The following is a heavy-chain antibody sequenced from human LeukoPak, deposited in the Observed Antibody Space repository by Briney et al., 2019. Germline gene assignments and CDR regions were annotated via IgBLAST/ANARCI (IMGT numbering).Heavy chain of an antibody. CDR3: AKEYQLLLGYYYGMDV. CDR1: GFTFSSYG. Sequence: PGRSLRLSCAASGFTFSSYGMHWVRQAPGKGLEWVAVISYDGSNKYYADSVKGRFTISRDNSKNTLYLQMNSLRAEDTAVYYCAKEYQLLLGYYYGMDVWGQGTTVTVSS. V-gene: IGHV3-30*18. CDR2: ISYDGSNK. J-gene: IGHJ6*02. D-gene: IGHD2-2*01.